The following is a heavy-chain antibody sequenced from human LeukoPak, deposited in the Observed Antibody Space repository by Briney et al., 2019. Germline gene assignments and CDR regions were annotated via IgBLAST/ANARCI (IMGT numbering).Heavy chain of an antibody. CDR3: ASLDYGDYVGCY. Sequence: GGSLRLSCAASAFTFSSYSMNWVRQAPGKGLEWVSSISSSSSYIYYADSVKGRFTISRDNAKNSLYLQMNSLRAEDTAVYYCASLDYGDYVGCYWGQGTLVTVSS. J-gene: IGHJ4*02. CDR1: AFTFSSYS. CDR2: ISSSSSYI. V-gene: IGHV3-21*01. D-gene: IGHD4-17*01.